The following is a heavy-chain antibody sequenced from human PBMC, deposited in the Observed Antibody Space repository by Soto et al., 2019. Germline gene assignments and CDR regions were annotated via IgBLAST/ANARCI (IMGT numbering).Heavy chain of an antibody. CDR2: IYYSGST. Sequence: QVQLQESGPGLVKPSETLSLTCTVSGGSISSYYWSWIRQPPGKGLEWIGYIYYSGSTNYNPSLKSRVTISVDTSKNQFSLKLSSVTAADTAVYYCARDVTPGAFDIWGQGTMVTVSS. V-gene: IGHV4-59*01. CDR1: GGSISSYY. D-gene: IGHD2-21*02. J-gene: IGHJ3*02. CDR3: ARDVTPGAFDI.